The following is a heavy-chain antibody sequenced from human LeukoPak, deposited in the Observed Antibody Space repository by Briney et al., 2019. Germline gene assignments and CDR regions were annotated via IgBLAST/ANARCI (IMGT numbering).Heavy chain of an antibody. Sequence: QSGGSLRLSCAASGFTFSSYAMSWVRQAPGKGLEWVSAISGSGGSTYYADSVKGRFTISRDNSKNTLYLQMNSLRAEDTAVYYCAKFLSLPRDYYGSGSYYMAAATYFDYWGQGTLVTVSS. V-gene: IGHV3-23*01. J-gene: IGHJ4*02. CDR1: GFTFSSYA. D-gene: IGHD3-10*01. CDR3: AKFLSLPRDYYGSGSYYMAAATYFDY. CDR2: ISGSGGST.